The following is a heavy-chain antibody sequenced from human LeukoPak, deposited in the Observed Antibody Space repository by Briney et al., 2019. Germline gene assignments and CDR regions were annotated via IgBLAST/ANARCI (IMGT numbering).Heavy chain of an antibody. CDR2: IYPGDSDT. CDR1: GYSFSDYW. J-gene: IGHJ4*02. Sequence: GESLKISCKGSGYSFSDYWIGWVRQMPGKGLECMGIIYPGDSDTRYSPSFQGQVTISADKSVTTAYLQWSSLKASDTAIYYCATKGIEGSLAAFENSWGQGTPVTVSP. D-gene: IGHD6-13*01. CDR3: ATKGIEGSLAAFENS. V-gene: IGHV5-51*01.